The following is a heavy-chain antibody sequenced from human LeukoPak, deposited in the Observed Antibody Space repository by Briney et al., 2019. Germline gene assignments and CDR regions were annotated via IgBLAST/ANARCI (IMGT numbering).Heavy chain of an antibody. J-gene: IGHJ3*02. CDR2: IKQDGSEK. Sequence: GGSLRLSCAASGFTFSSYWMSWVRQAPGKGLEWVANIKQDGSEKYYADSVKGRFTISRDNAKNSLDLQMNSLRAEDTAVYYCGGYSSSWLAFDIWGQGTTVTVSS. CDR3: GGYSSSWLAFDI. CDR1: GFTFSSYW. D-gene: IGHD6-13*01. V-gene: IGHV3-7*02.